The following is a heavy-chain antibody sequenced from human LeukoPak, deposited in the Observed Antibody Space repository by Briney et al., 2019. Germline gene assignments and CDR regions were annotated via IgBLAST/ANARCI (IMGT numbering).Heavy chain of an antibody. J-gene: IGHJ4*02. CDR2: ISSSSTYI. D-gene: IGHD6-19*01. V-gene: IGHV3-21*01. CDR1: GFTLSIYS. CDR3: ARDRRSTVAGTDY. Sequence: GGSLRLSCAASGFTLSIYSMNWVRQAPGKGLEWVSSISSSSTYIYYADSVKGRFTISRDNAKNSLYLQMNSLRAEDTAVYYCARDRRSTVAGTDYWGQGTLVTVSS.